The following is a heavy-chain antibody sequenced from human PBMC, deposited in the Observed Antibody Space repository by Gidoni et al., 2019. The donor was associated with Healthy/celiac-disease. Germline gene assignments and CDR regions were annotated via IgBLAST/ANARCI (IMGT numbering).Heavy chain of an antibody. CDR3: ARDLIAAAGMSFEDY. CDR1: GFTFSSYA. Sequence: QVQLVESGGGVVQPGRSLRLSCAASGFTFSSYAMHWVRQAPGKGLEWVAVISYDGSNKYYADSVKGRFTISRDNSKNTLYLQMNSLRAEDTAVYYCARDLIAAAGMSFEDYWGQGTLVTVSS. D-gene: IGHD6-13*01. V-gene: IGHV3-30*04. J-gene: IGHJ4*02. CDR2: ISYDGSNK.